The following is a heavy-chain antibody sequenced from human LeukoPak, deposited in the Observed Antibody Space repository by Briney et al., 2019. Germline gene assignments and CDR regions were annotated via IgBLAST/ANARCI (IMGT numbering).Heavy chain of an antibody. D-gene: IGHD3-3*01. J-gene: IGHJ4*02. CDR3: ARDSGRLRFLEWSKGGFDY. Sequence: ASVKVSCKASGYTFTSYGISWVRQAPGQGLEWMGWISAYNGNTNYAQKLQGRVTMTTDTSTSTAYMELRSLRSDDTAVYYCARDSGRLRFLEWSKGGFDYWGQGTLVTVSS. CDR1: GYTFTSYG. V-gene: IGHV1-18*01. CDR2: ISAYNGNT.